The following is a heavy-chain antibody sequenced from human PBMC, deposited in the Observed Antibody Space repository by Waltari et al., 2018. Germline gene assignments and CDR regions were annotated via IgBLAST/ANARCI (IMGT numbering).Heavy chain of an antibody. CDR3: ARSAVSSSYNWFDP. V-gene: IGHV4-59*11. CDR2: IYYSGST. CDR1: GGSISSHY. D-gene: IGHD6-6*01. J-gene: IGHJ5*02. Sequence: QVQLQESGPGLVKPSETLSLTCPVSGGSISSHYWSWIRQPPGKGLEWIGYIYYSGSTNSTPSPKSRVTISVDTAKNQFSLKRSSVTAADTAVYYCARSAVSSSYNWFDPWGQGTLVTVSS.